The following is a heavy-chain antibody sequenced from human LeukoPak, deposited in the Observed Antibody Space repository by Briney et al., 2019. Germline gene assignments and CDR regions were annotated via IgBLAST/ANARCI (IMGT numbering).Heavy chain of an antibody. CDR1: GFTFSSYA. Sequence: GGSLRLSCSASGFTFSSYAMHWVRQAPGKGLEWVAVISYDGSNKYYADSVKGRFTISRDNSKNTLYLQMNSLRAEDTAVYYCARDKPESSSGYFDYWGQGTLVTVSS. CDR3: ARDKPESSSGYFDY. V-gene: IGHV3-30-3*01. CDR2: ISYDGSNK. D-gene: IGHD6-6*01. J-gene: IGHJ4*02.